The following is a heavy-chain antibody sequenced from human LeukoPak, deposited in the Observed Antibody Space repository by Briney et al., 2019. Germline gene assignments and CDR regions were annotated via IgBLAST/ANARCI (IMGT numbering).Heavy chain of an antibody. V-gene: IGHV3-23*01. CDR2: ISGSGGST. CDR3: ARMRGYSYGYYYYYYMDV. Sequence: GGSLRLSCAASGFTFSSYGMSWVRQAPGKGLEWVSVISGSGGSTYNADSVKGRFTISRDNSKNTLYLQMNSLRAEDTAVYYCARMRGYSYGYYYYYYMDVWGKGTTVTISS. CDR1: GFTFSSYG. J-gene: IGHJ6*03. D-gene: IGHD5-18*01.